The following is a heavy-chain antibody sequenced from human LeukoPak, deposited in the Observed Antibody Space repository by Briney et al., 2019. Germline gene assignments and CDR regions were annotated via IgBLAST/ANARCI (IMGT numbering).Heavy chain of an antibody. D-gene: IGHD3-10*01. J-gene: IGHJ6*03. Sequence: ASVKVSCKASGYTFTGYYMHWVRQAPGQGLEWMGWINPNSGGTNYAQKFQGRVTMTRDTSISTTYMELSRLRSDDTAVYYCARDGGRLGSGYYYYMDVWGKGTTVTVSS. CDR1: GYTFTGYY. V-gene: IGHV1-2*02. CDR3: ARDGGRLGSGYYYYMDV. CDR2: INPNSGGT.